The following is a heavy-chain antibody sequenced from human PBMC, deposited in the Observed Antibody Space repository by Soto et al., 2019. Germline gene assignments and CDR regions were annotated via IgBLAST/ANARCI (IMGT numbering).Heavy chain of an antibody. J-gene: IGHJ4*02. D-gene: IGHD5-12*01. CDR3: AREPEPDIVATIRSPSGILYYFDY. CDR2: ISSSSSTI. V-gene: IGHV3-48*01. Sequence: PGGSLRLSCAASGFTFSSYSMNWVRQAPGKGLEWVSYISSSSSTIYYADSVKGRFTISRDNAKNSLYLQMNSLRAEDTAVYYCAREPEPDIVATIRSPSGILYYFDYWGQGTLVTVSS. CDR1: GFTFSSYS.